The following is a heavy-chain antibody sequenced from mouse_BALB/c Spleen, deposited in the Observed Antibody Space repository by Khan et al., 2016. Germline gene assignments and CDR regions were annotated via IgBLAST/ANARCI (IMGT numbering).Heavy chain of an antibody. D-gene: IGHD1-2*01. CDR1: GFDFSRYW. J-gene: IGHJ2*01. V-gene: IGHV4-1*02. CDR2: INPDSSTI. CDR3: ARLHYYGYAVY. Sequence: EVKLLESGGGLVQPGGSLKLSCAASGFDFSRYWMNWVRQAPGQGLEWIGEINPDSSTINYAPSLKDKVIISRDNAKNTLYLQMSKVRSEDTALYYCARLHYYGYAVYWGQGTTLTVSS.